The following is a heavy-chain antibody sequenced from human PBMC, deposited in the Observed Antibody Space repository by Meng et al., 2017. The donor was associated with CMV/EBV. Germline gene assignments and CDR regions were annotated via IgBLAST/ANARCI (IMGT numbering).Heavy chain of an antibody. V-gene: IGHV4-30-4*01. CDR1: GGSISSGDHY. CDR2: MLYSGTT. Sequence: VAGGSISSGDHYWSWIRQSPGKGLESIAYMLYSGTTYYNQALKSRITISTDTSKNQFSLKLTSMTAADTAVYFCARGRGYGFGIDYWGQGTLVTVSS. D-gene: IGHD3-10*01. CDR3: ARGRGYGFGIDY. J-gene: IGHJ4*02.